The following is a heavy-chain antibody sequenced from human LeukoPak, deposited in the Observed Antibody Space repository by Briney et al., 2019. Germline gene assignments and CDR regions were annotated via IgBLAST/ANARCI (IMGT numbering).Heavy chain of an antibody. D-gene: IGHD2-2*01. CDR1: GGSISSSSYY. CDR3: ARHYALYFVVVPYYFDY. Sequence: PSETLSLTCTVSGGSISSSSYYWGWIRRPPGKGLEWIGSIYYSGSTYYNPSLKSRVTISVDTSKNQFSLELSSVTAADTAVYYCARHYALYFVVVPYYFDYWGQGTLVTVSS. V-gene: IGHV4-39*01. J-gene: IGHJ4*02. CDR2: IYYSGST.